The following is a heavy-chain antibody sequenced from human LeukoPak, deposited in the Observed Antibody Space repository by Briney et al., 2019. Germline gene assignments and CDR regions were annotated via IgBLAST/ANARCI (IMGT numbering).Heavy chain of an antibody. J-gene: IGHJ3*02. CDR2: IYYSGST. V-gene: IGHV4-39*07. D-gene: IGHD3-16*01. Sequence: PSETLSLTCTVSGGSISSSSYYWGWIRQPPGKGLEWIGSIYYSGSTYYNPSLKSRVTISADTSKNQFSLKLSSVTAADTAVYYCARGDMITFGEFDAFDIWGQGTMVTVSS. CDR1: GGSISSSSYY. CDR3: ARGDMITFGEFDAFDI.